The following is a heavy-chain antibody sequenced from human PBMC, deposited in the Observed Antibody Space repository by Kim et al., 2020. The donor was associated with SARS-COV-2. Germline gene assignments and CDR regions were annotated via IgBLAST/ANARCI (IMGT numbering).Heavy chain of an antibody. CDR3: ARPGITGTEDFDY. D-gene: IGHD1-7*01. V-gene: IGHV5-51*01. J-gene: IGHJ4*02. Sequence: YSPSFQGHVTIAADKSISTAYLQWSSLKASDTAMYYCARPGITGTEDFDYWGQGTLVTVSS.